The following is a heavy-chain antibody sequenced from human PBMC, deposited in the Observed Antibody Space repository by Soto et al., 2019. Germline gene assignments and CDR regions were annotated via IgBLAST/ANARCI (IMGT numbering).Heavy chain of an antibody. J-gene: IGHJ6*02. CDR2: IYHSGST. CDR1: GGSIGGDS. V-gene: IGHV4-59*01. Sequence: SETLSLTCTVSGGSIGGDSWSWIRQSPGKGLDFIGYIYHSGSTNYNPSLKSRVTISMDTAKNQFSLRLSSVTAADTAVYYCARAGIVQVSYAMDVWGQGTTATV. D-gene: IGHD2-8*01. CDR3: ARAGIVQVSYAMDV.